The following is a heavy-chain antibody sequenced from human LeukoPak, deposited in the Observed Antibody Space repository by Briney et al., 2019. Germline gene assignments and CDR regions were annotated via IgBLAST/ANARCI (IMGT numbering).Heavy chain of an antibody. CDR1: RGSVSSSTYY. CDR3: TAEKNGSPHY. J-gene: IGHJ4*02. D-gene: IGHD2-8*01. CDR2: IYYTGST. Sequence: SSETLSLTCTVSRGSVSSSTYYWSWVRQPPGKGLEWIASIYYTGSTYYNPSLKSRVTISLDMSKNEFLLTMTSVTAADTAVYFCTAEKNGSPHYWGQGTQVTVSS. V-gene: IGHV4-39*06.